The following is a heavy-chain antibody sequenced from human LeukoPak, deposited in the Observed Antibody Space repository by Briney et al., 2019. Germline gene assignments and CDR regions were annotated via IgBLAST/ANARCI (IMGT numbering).Heavy chain of an antibody. CDR1: GFSFSDYG. V-gene: IGHV3-21*01. D-gene: IGHD2-2*01. J-gene: IGHJ4*02. CDR2: ISSSSADI. Sequence: GGSLRLSCAASGFSFSDYGMNWVRQAPGKGLQWVSSISSSSADIYYADSVKGRFTISRDNAKNSLYLQMNSLRDEDTAVYYCAKDQALSLSSSRALDYWGQGTLVTVSS. CDR3: AKDQALSLSSSRALDY.